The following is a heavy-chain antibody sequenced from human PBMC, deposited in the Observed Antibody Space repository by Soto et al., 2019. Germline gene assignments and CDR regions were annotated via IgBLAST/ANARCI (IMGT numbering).Heavy chain of an antibody. V-gene: IGHV5-51*01. D-gene: IGHD4-17*01. J-gene: IGHJ4*02. CDR3: ARHQNYGGNSLWSAPRPGTGIDY. CDR2: IYPGDSDT. CDR1: GYRFTSYW. Sequence: GESLKISCKGSGYRFTSYWIGWVRQMPGKGLEWMGIIYPGDSDTRYSPSFQGQVTISADRSISTAYLQWSSLKASDTAMYYCARHQNYGGNSLWSAPRPGTGIDYWGQGTLVTVSS.